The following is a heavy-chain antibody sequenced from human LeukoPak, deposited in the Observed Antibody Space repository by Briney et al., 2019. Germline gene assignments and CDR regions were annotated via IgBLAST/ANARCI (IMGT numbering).Heavy chain of an antibody. CDR1: GVTFDDYA. J-gene: IGHJ4*02. D-gene: IGHD3-22*01. V-gene: IGHV3-9*01. Sequence: PGGSLRLSCAASGVTFDDYAMHWVRQAPGKGLEWVSGISWNSGSIGYADSVKGRFTISRDNAKNSLYLQMNSLRAEDTALYYCAKAVGSSSGYYPFDYWGQGTLVTVSS. CDR2: ISWNSGSI. CDR3: AKAVGSSSGYYPFDY.